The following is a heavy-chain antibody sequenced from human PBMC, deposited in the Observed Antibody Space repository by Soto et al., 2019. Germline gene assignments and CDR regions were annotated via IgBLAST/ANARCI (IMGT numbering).Heavy chain of an antibody. V-gene: IGHV3-64D*06. D-gene: IGHD3-9*01. CDR2: ISSDGDIT. CDR3: VKVSTFYDILNGYYSTNFFDP. J-gene: IGHJ5*02. CDR1: GFTFSEYS. Sequence: PGGSLRLSCSASGFTFSEYSMHWVRQAPGKGLQYVSTISSDGDITYYADSVKGRFTISRDDSKNTLYLQMNSLRPEDTAVYYCVKVSTFYDILNGYYSTNFFDPWGQGTLVTVS.